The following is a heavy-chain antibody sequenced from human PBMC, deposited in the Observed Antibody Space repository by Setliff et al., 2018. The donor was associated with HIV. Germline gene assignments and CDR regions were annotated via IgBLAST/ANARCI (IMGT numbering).Heavy chain of an antibody. Sequence: PSETLSLTCTVSNGSINNYYWTWIRQTPGKGLEWIGYIYYSGTTKYNPSLKRRVTISRDDSINTFYLQLNNLKTEDTAMYSCTTDWGGGGGAPLDPWGQGTLVTVSS. V-gene: IGHV4-59*12. CDR3: TTDWGGGGGAPLDP. CDR2: IYYSGTT. D-gene: IGHD2-21*01. J-gene: IGHJ5*02. CDR1: NGSINNYY.